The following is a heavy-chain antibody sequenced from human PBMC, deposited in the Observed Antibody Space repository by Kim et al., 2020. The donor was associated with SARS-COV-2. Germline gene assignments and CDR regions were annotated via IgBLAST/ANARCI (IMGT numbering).Heavy chain of an antibody. CDR2: VSAMTK. CDR3: AKGGIVIT. J-gene: IGHJ5*02. Sequence: VSAMTKSYADSVKGRLTISRDNTKLYLQMNSLRAEDTAIYYCAKGGIVITWGQGTLVTVSS. D-gene: IGHD2-15*01. V-gene: IGHV3-23*01.